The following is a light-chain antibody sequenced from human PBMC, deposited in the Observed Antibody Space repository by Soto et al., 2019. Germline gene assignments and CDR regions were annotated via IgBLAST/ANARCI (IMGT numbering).Light chain of an antibody. CDR1: QSVSSN. V-gene: IGKV3-15*01. CDR3: KQSNKWPWT. Sequence: VVMTQSPATLSVSPGERATLSCRASQSVSSNLAWYQQSPGQAPRLLIYGVSTRATGIPARFSGGGSGTEFTLTISSLQSEDFVVYYCKQSNKWPWTFGQGIKVDIX. CDR2: GVS. J-gene: IGKJ1*01.